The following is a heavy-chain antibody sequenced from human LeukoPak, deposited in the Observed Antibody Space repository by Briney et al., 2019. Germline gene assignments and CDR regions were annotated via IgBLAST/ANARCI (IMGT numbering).Heavy chain of an antibody. Sequence: SETLSLTCTVSGGSISSGGYYWSWIRQPPGKGLEWVGYFYYSETTTYNPSLKSRVTISIDTSKNQFSLKLTSVTAADTAVYYCARGTYNYGYGDSWGQGTLVTVSS. CDR3: ARGTYNYGYGDS. CDR2: FYYSETT. D-gene: IGHD5-18*01. J-gene: IGHJ4*02. V-gene: IGHV4-61*08. CDR1: GGSISSGGYY.